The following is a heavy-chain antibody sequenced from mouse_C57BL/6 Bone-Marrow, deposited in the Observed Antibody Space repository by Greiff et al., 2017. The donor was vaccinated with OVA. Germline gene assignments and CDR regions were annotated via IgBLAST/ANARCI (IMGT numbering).Heavy chain of an antibody. CDR1: GYTFTSYW. J-gene: IGHJ4*01. Sequence: QVQLQQPGAELVKPGASVKMSCKASGYTFTSYWITWVKQRPGQGLEWIGDIYPGSGSTNYNEKFKSKATLTVDTSSSTAYMRLSSLTSEDSSVYYCARERYSNKHYAMDYWGKGASVTVPS. D-gene: IGHD2-5*01. CDR2: IYPGSGST. V-gene: IGHV1-55*01. CDR3: ARERYSNKHYAMDY.